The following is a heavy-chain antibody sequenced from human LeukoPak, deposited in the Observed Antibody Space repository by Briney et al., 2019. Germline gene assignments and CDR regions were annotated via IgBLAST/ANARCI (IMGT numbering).Heavy chain of an antibody. CDR2: IYYSGST. V-gene: IGHV4-59*01. J-gene: IGHJ4*02. CDR1: GGSISSYY. CDR3: ARVRGGTYSLYHFDY. Sequence: PSETLSLTCTVSGGSISSYYWSWIRQPPGKGLEWIGYIYYSGSTNYNPSLKSRVTISVDTSKNQFSLKLSSVTAADTAVYYCARVRGGTYSLYHFDYWGQGTLVTVSS. D-gene: IGHD1-26*01.